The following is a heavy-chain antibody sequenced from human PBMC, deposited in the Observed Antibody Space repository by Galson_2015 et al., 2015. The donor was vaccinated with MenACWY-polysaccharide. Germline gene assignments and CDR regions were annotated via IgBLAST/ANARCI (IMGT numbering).Heavy chain of an antibody. CDR3: AKDRGRGTTVSNNFFDP. Sequence: SLRLSCAASGFTLSTYWLSWVRQAPGKGLEWLANIKEDGSDKYYADSVKGRFTISRDNAKNSVYLQMDSLRAEDTAEYFCAKDRGRGTTVSNNFFDPWGQGTLVIVSS. CDR1: GFTLSTYW. CDR2: IKEDGSDK. D-gene: IGHD4-17*01. J-gene: IGHJ5*02. V-gene: IGHV3-7*01.